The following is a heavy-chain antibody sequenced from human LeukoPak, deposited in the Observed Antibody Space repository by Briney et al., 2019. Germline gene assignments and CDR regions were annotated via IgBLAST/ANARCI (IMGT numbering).Heavy chain of an antibody. CDR1: GYTFTSSG. J-gene: IGHJ3*02. D-gene: IGHD3-3*01. CDR3: ARATVLRFLDHRIFDI. V-gene: IGHV1-18*01. CDR2: ISAYNGNT. Sequence: ASVKVSCKASGYTFTSSGISWVRQAPGQGLEWMGWISAYNGNTNYAQKLQGRVTMTTDTSTSTAYMELRSLRSDDTAVYYCARATVLRFLDHRIFDIWGQGTMVTVSS.